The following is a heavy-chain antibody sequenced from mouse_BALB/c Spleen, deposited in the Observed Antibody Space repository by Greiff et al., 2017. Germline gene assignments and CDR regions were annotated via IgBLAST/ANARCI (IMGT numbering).Heavy chain of an antibody. CDR3: VRHSYRYDGYAMDY. D-gene: IGHD2-14*01. Sequence: GGGLVQPKGSLKLSCAASGFTFNTYAMNWVRQAPGKGLEWVARIRSKSNNYATYYADSVKDRFTISRDDSQSMLYLQMNNLKTEDTAMYYCVRHSYRYDGYAMDYWGQGTSVTVSS. CDR1: GFTFNTYA. V-gene: IGHV10-1*02. CDR2: IRSKSNNYAT. J-gene: IGHJ4*01.